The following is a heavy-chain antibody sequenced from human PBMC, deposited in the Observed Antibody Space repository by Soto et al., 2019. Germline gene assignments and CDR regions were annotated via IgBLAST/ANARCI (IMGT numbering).Heavy chain of an antibody. CDR1: GFTFSSYG. D-gene: IGHD6-13*01. CDR2: IWYDGSNK. CDR3: ARYSGLETGNDIAAAGTGWFDP. Sequence: QVQLVESGGGVVQPGRSLRLSCAASGFTFSSYGMHWVRQAPGKGLEWVAVIWYDGSNKYYADSVKGRFTISRDNSKNTLYLQMNSLRAEDTAVYYCARYSGLETGNDIAAAGTGWFDPWGQGTLVTVSS. V-gene: IGHV3-33*08. J-gene: IGHJ5*02.